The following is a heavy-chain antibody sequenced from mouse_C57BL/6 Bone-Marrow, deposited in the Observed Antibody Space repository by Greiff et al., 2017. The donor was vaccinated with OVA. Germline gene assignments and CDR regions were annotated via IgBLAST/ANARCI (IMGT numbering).Heavy chain of an antibody. CDR2: SRNKANDYTT. D-gene: IGHD2-5*01. CDR1: GFTFSDFY. Sequence: EVKLMESGGGLVQSGRSLRLSCATSGFTFSDFYMEWVRQAPGKGLEWIAASRNKANDYTTEYSASVKGRFIVSRDTSQSILYLQMNALRAEDTAIYYCARDSNYDYYAMDYWGQGTSVTVSS. CDR3: ARDSNYDYYAMDY. V-gene: IGHV7-1*01. J-gene: IGHJ4*01.